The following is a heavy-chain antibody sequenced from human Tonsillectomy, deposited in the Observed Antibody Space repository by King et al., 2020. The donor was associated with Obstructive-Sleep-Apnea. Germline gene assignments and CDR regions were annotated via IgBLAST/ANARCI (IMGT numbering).Heavy chain of an antibody. V-gene: IGHV3-33*06. CDR3: AKDRGVGRGALYGMDV. CDR2: IWYDGSNK. J-gene: IGHJ6*02. CDR1: GFTFSSYG. Sequence: VQLVECGGGVVQPGKSLRLSCAASGFTFSSYGMHWVRQAPGKGLEWVAVIWYDGSNKYYVDSVKGRFTISRDNSKNTLYLQMNSLRAEDTAVYYCAKDRGVGRGALYGMDVWGQGTTVTVSS. D-gene: IGHD3-10*01.